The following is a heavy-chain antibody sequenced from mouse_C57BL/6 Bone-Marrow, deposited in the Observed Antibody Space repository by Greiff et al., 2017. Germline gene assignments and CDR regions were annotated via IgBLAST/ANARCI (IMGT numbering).Heavy chain of an antibody. CDR2: IYPGDGAT. CDR3: ARHAYYYAMDY. Sequence: VQLQQSGPGLVKPGASVTISCKASGYAFSSSWMNWVQQGPGKGLEWIGRIYPGDGATNYNGKLKGKATMTADKSSSTAYMQLSSLTSEDSTVYFCARHAYYYAMDYWGQRTSLTVSS. V-gene: IGHV1-82*01. CDR1: GYAFSSSW. J-gene: IGHJ4*01.